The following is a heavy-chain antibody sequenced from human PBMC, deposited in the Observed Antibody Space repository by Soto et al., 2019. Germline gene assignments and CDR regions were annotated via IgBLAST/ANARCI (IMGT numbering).Heavy chain of an antibody. D-gene: IGHD6-6*01. V-gene: IGHV1-69*08. CDR3: ARDPPLAYSSSWGGSVDS. J-gene: IGHJ4*02. CDR1: GGTFSSYT. CDR2: IIPILGIA. Sequence: QVQLVQSGAEVKKPGSSVKVSCKASGGTFSSYTISWVRQAPGQGLEWMGRIIPILGIANYEQQFQDRATITADNSTSTAYMELSSLRSEYTAVYYCARDPPLAYSSSWGGSVDSWGQGTLVTVSS.